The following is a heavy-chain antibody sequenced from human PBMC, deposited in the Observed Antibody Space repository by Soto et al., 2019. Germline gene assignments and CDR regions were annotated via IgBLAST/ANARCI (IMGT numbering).Heavy chain of an antibody. D-gene: IGHD2-2*01. CDR2: IRENSGST. Sequence: EVQLLESGGDLVQPGGSLRLSCAASGFTLSTYAMNWVRQAPGKGLEWVSSIRENSGSTDYADSVKGRFTISRDNSKNTLYLQMSSLSADDTAVYYCAKCQVVPGVSGWCNYFDTWGQGTLVTVSS. CDR3: AKCQVVPGVSGWCNYFDT. V-gene: IGHV3-23*01. J-gene: IGHJ5*02. CDR1: GFTLSTYA.